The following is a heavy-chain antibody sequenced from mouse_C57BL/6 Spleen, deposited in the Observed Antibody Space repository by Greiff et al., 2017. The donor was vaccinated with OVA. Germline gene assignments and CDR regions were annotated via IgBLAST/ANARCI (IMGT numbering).Heavy chain of an antibody. V-gene: IGHV1-61*01. CDR2: IYPSDSET. CDR3: ARGGRSDY. CDR1: GYTFTSYW. Sequence: QVQLQQPGAELVRPGSSVKLSCKASGYTFTSYWMDWVKQRPGQGLEWIGNIYPSDSETHYNQKFKDKATLTVDKSSSTSYMQLSRRTSEDSADYYCARGGRSDYWGQGTTLTVSS. J-gene: IGHJ2*01.